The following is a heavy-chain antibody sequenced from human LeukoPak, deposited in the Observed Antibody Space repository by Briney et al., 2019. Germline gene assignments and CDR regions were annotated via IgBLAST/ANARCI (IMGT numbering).Heavy chain of an antibody. Sequence: ASVKVSCTASGGTFSSYAISWVRQAPGQGLEWMGGIIPIFGTANYAQKFQGRVTITADESTSTAYMELSSLRSEDTAVYYCASRPPMWGTTSFFNWFDPWGQGTLVTVSS. CDR1: GGTFSSYA. D-gene: IGHD1-1*01. V-gene: IGHV1-69*13. CDR2: IIPIFGTA. CDR3: ASRPPMWGTTSFFNWFDP. J-gene: IGHJ5*02.